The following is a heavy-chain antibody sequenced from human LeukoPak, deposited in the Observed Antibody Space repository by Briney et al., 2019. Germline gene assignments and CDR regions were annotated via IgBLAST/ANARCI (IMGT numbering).Heavy chain of an antibody. V-gene: IGHV3-23*01. CDR3: AKDPSDNVWGSVPGWFDP. D-gene: IGHD3-16*01. CDR2: ISARGGST. J-gene: IGHJ5*01. Sequence: GGSLSLSCAVSGFIFSSYAMSWVRQAPGKGLEWVSTISARGGSTHYADSVKGRFTISRDNSKNALFLQMTSMRAEDTAVYFCAKDPSDNVWGSVPGWFDPWGQGTLVTVSS. CDR1: GFIFSSYA.